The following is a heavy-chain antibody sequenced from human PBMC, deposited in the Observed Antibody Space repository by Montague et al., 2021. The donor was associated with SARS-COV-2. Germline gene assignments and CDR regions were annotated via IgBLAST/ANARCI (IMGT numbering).Heavy chain of an antibody. CDR2: INHSGST. D-gene: IGHD5-18*01. CDR1: VGSFSGYY. CDR3: ARLGRGYSYAQSAFDI. J-gene: IGHJ3*02. V-gene: IGHV4-34*01. Sequence: SETLSLTCAVYVGSFSGYYWSWIRQPPGKGLEWIGEINHSGSTNYNPSLKSRVTISVDTSKNQFPLKLSSVTAADTAVYYCARLGRGYSYAQSAFDIWGQGTMVTVSS.